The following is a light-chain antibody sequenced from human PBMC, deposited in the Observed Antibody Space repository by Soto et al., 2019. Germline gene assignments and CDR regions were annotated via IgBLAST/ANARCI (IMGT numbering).Light chain of an antibody. CDR2: DVS. J-gene: IGLJ1*01. CDR3: RSYTSSDPNV. V-gene: IGLV2-14*03. Sequence: QSVLTQPASVSGSPGQSITISCTGTSSDVGAYNYVSWYQQHPGKAPKLMIHDVSNRPSGVSNRFSGSKSGNTASLTISGLQAEDEADYYCRSYTSSDPNVFWTGTKLTVL. CDR1: SSDVGAYNY.